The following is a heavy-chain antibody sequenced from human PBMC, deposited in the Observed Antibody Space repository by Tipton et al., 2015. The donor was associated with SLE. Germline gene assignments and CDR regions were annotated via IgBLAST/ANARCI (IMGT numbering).Heavy chain of an antibody. CDR1: GFSVSGNY. CDR2: IYTDGGT. D-gene: IGHD1-26*01. J-gene: IGHJ4*02. CDR3: ARDGSGSYYAY. V-gene: IGHV3-53*01. Sequence: SLRLSCAASGFSVSGNYMTWVRQASGRPLEWVSTIYTDGGTYYADSVKGRFIISRDNAKNTLYLQMNSLRAEDTAVYYCARDGSGSYYAYWGQGALVTVSS.